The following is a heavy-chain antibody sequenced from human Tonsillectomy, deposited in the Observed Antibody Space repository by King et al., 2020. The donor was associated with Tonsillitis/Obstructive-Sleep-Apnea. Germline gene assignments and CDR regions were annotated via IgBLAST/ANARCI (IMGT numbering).Heavy chain of an antibody. CDR3: AKELEEGGQGLTTDWFDP. Sequence: VQLVESGGGVVQPGRSLRRSCAASGFTFSRYAMHWVRQAPGKGLEWVAVISFDGSNKYYADSVKGRFTISRDNSKNTQYLQMNSLRGEDTAVYYCAKELEEGGQGLTTDWFDPWGQGTLVTVSS. CDR1: GFTFSRYA. D-gene: IGHD4-11*01. CDR2: ISFDGSNK. V-gene: IGHV3-30*18. J-gene: IGHJ5*02.